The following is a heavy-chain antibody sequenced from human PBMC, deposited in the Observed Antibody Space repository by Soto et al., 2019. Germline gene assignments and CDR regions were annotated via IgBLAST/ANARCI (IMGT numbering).Heavy chain of an antibody. V-gene: IGHV3-23*01. CDR1: GFTFSSYA. J-gene: IGHJ4*02. Sequence: GESLRLSCAASGFTFSSYAMSWVRQAPGKGLEWVSAISGSGGSTYYADSVKGRFTISRDNSKNTLYLQMSSLRAEDTAVYYCAKGPFSWGSGNYFDYWGQGTLVTVSS. CDR3: AKGPFSWGSGNYFDY. CDR2: ISGSGGST. D-gene: IGHD7-27*01.